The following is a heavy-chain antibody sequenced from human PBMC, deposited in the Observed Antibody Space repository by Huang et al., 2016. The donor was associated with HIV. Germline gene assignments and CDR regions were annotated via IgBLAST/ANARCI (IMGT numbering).Heavy chain of an antibody. D-gene: IGHD3-10*01. CDR2: IKYGGST. J-gene: IGHJ3*01. Sequence: QVQLQESGPGLVKPSETLSLTCIVFGVDVNNGRYYWTWIRQAPGKGLEWIGHIKYGGSTIDNPSLKSRVTMSVETSKNQFSLSLRSATAADTAVYYCANLWFGGDAFDLWGQGTFFTVSS. CDR1: GVDVNNGRYY. V-gene: IGHV4-61*01. CDR3: ANLWFGGDAFDL.